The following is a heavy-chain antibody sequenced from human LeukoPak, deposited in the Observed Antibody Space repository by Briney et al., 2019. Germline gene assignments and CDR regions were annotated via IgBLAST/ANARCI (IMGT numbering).Heavy chain of an antibody. J-gene: IGHJ4*02. Sequence: EASVKVSCKASANTFTDFYMHWVRQAPGQGLEWMGIFNPAGGRTSFAQKFQGRVTITRDTSTNTLYMELSSLRSEDTAVYYCASGGANWPGLDYWGQGTLVTVSS. D-gene: IGHD1-26*01. CDR2: FNPAGGRT. CDR1: ANTFTDFY. CDR3: ASGGANWPGLDY. V-gene: IGHV1-46*01.